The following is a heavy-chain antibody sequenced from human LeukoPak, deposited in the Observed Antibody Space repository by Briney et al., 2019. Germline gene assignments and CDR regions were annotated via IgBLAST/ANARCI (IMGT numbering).Heavy chain of an antibody. J-gene: IGHJ3*02. V-gene: IGHV3-15*01. D-gene: IGHD3-16*01. CDR3: TTGGGVHPLGHAFDI. CDR1: GFTFSNAW. Sequence: GGSLRLSCAASGFTFSNAWMSWVRQAPGKGLEWVGRIKSKTDGGTTDYAAPVKGRFTISRDDSKNTLYLQMNSLKTEDTAVYYCTTGGGVHPLGHAFDIWGQGTMVTVSS. CDR2: IKSKTDGGTT.